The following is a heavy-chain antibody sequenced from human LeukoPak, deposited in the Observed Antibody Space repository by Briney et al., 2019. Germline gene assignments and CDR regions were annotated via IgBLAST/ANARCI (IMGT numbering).Heavy chain of an antibody. CDR2: IYYSGST. CDR3: ARGYSSFDY. V-gene: IGHV4-59*01. D-gene: IGHD4-11*01. CDR1: GGSISSYY. J-gene: IGHJ4*02. Sequence: SETLSLTCTVSGGSISSYYWSWIRQPPGKGLEWIGYIYYSGSTNYNPSLKSRVTISVDTSKNQFSLKLSSVTAADTAVYYCARGYSSFDYWGQGTLVTVSS.